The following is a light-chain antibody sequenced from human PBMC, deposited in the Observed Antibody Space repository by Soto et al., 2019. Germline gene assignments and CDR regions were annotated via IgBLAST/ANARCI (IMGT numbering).Light chain of an antibody. V-gene: IGLV1-44*01. J-gene: IGLJ1*01. CDR1: SSNIGGNT. CDR3: ETSDASLSLLYV. Sequence: QSVLTQPPSASGTPGQRVTISCSGSSSNIGGNTVNWYQQLPGTAPRLLIYNDRQRPSGAPDRFSASKSGTSASLAISGLQSEDEGDYYCETSDASLSLLYVFGTGTKVTVL. CDR2: NDR.